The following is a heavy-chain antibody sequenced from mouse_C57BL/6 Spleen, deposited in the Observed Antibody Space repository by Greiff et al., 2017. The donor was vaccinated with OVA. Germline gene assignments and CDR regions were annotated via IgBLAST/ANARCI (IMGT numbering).Heavy chain of an antibody. CDR3: ARDTPIYGSRGYFDV. D-gene: IGHD1-1*01. Sequence: EVKLMESGGGLVKPGGSLKLSCAASGFTFSSYAMSWVRQTPEKRLEWVATISDGGSYTYYPDNVKGRFTISRDNAKNNLYLQMSHLKSEDTAMYYCARDTPIYGSRGYFDVWGTGTTVTVSS. CDR1: GFTFSSYA. J-gene: IGHJ1*03. CDR2: ISDGGSYT. V-gene: IGHV5-4*01.